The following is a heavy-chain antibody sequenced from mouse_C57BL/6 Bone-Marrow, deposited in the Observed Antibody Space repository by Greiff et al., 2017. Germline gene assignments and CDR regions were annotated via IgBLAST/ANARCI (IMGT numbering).Heavy chain of an antibody. Sequence: VQLQESGPELVKPGASVKISCKASGYAFSSSWMNWVKQRPGTGLEWIGRIYPGDGDTNYNGKFKGKATLTADKSSSTAYMQLSSLTSEDAAVYFGARGGYDAWFAYWGQGTLVTVSA. CDR1: GYAFSSSW. CDR2: IYPGDGDT. CDR3: ARGGYDAWFAY. V-gene: IGHV1-82*01. J-gene: IGHJ3*01. D-gene: IGHD2-2*01.